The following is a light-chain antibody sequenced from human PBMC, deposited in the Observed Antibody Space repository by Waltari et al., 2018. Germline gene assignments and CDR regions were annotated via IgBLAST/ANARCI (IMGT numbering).Light chain of an antibody. CDR2: GAC. Sequence: IVLTQYPGILSLSPGERATLSCRASQRFSRALAWYQQKPGQAPRLLSYGACSRATDIPDRCSGSVYGTDFSCTSSRLEPEYFAVYYCQHYVRLPATFGQGTKVEIK. CDR1: QRFSRA. V-gene: IGKV3-20*01. J-gene: IGKJ1*01. CDR3: QHYVRLPAT.